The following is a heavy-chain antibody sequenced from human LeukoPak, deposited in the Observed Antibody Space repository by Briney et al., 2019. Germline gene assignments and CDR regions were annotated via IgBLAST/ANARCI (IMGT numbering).Heavy chain of an antibody. CDR3: ARGLVGYYGSGSYHLDY. CDR1: GGSFSGYY. CDR2: INHSGST. Sequence: SETLSLTCAVYGGSFSGYYWSWIRQPPGKGLEWIGEINHSGSTNYNPSLKSRVTISVDTSKNQFSLKLSSVTAADTAVYYCARGLVGYYGSGSYHLDYWGRGTLVTVSS. D-gene: IGHD3-10*01. V-gene: IGHV4-34*01. J-gene: IGHJ4*02.